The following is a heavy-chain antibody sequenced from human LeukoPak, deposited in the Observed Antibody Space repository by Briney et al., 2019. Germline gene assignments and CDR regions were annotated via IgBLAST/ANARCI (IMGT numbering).Heavy chain of an antibody. CDR3: AKYGNYLVD. D-gene: IGHD2/OR15-2a*01. Sequence: PSETLSLTCTVSGYSISGYYWSWIRQPPGKGLEYIGYVYYSGATNSNPSLKSRVTISLDTSKNQFSLKLNSVTAADTAVYYCAKYGNYLVDWRQGTLVTVSS. CDR1: GYSISGYY. J-gene: IGHJ4*02. CDR2: VYYSGAT. V-gene: IGHV4-59*01.